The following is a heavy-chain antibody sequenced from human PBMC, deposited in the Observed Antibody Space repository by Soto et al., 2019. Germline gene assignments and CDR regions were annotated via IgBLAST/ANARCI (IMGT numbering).Heavy chain of an antibody. J-gene: IGHJ5*02. CDR2: IYYSGST. V-gene: IGHV4-39*01. Sequence: SETLSLTCTVSGGSISSSSYYWGWIRQPPGKGLEWIGSIYYSGSTYYNPSLKSRVTISVDTSKNPFSLKLSSVTAADTAVYYRARHTGQLADTNWFDPWGQGTLVTVSS. D-gene: IGHD6-6*01. CDR1: GGSISSSSYY. CDR3: ARHTGQLADTNWFDP.